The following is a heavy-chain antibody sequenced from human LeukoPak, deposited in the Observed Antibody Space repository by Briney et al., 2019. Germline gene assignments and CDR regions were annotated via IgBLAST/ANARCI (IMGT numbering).Heavy chain of an antibody. CDR2: IYYSGST. V-gene: IGHV4-39*07. CDR1: GGSISSRSYY. CDR3: ARVGAAGFFGVIGGFDP. D-gene: IGHD3-3*01. Sequence: SETLSLTCTVSGGSISSRSYYWGWIRQPPGKGLEWIGSIYYSGSTYYNPSLKSRVTISVDTSKNQFSLKLSSVTAADTAVYYCARVGAAGFFGVIGGFDPWGQGTLVTVSS. J-gene: IGHJ5*02.